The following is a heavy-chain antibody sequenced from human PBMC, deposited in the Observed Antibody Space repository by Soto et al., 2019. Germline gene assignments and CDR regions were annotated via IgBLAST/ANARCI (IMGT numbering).Heavy chain of an antibody. CDR1: GYSFTTYW. Sequence: PGESLKISCKSSGYSFTTYWIGWVRPMPGKGLEWMGIIYPGDSETRYSPSFQGRVTITRDTSASTAYMELSSLRSEDTAVYYCAREFFRCSSTSCLGRIDPWGQGTLVTVSS. D-gene: IGHD2-2*01. CDR3: AREFFRCSSTSCLGRIDP. V-gene: IGHV5-51*01. J-gene: IGHJ5*02. CDR2: IYPGDSET.